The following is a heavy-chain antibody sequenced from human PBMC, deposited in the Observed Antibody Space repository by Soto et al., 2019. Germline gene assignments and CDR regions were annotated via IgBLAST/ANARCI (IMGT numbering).Heavy chain of an antibody. Sequence: QVQLQQWGAGLLKPSETLSLTCTVYGGSLSGYYWSWIRQPPGKGLEWIGEIHPSGSTNYNPSLKSRVTISVETSKNHFSLKLNSVTAADTALYYCARGQATMVGGARNYYYYGMDVWGQGTTVTVSS. CDR2: IHPSGST. J-gene: IGHJ6*02. CDR3: ARGQATMVGGARNYYYYGMDV. V-gene: IGHV4-34*01. D-gene: IGHD3-10*01. CDR1: GGSLSGYY.